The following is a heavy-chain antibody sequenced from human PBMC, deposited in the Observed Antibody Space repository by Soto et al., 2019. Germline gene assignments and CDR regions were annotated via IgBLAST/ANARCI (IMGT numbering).Heavy chain of an antibody. CDR3: ARSGSDILTGYYYYYGMDV. Sequence: SDTLSLTCTVSGGSISSYYWSWIRQPPGKGLEWIGYIYYSGSTNYNPSLKSRVTISVDTSKNQSSLKLSSVTAADTAVYYCARSGSDILTGYYYYYGMDVWGQGTTVTVSS. CDR1: GGSISSYY. CDR2: IYYSGST. J-gene: IGHJ6*02. V-gene: IGHV4-59*07. D-gene: IGHD3-9*01.